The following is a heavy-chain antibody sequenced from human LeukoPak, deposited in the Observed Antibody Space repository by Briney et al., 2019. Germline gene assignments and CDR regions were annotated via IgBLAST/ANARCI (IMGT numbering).Heavy chain of an antibody. J-gene: IGHJ4*02. Sequence: PGGSLRLSCAASGFTFTNAWMTWVRQAPGKGLEWIGRIKSKTDGGTTDYAAPVEGRFTISRDDLKNMVFLQMNSLKTEDTAMYYCSTSPYWGQGTLVTVSS. V-gene: IGHV3-15*01. CDR3: STSPY. CDR1: GFTFTNAW. CDR2: IKSKTDGGTT.